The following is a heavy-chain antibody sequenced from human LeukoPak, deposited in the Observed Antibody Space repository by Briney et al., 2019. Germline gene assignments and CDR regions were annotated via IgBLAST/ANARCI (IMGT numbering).Heavy chain of an antibody. CDR3: ARDPSLPYCSGGSCYSHYYYYGMDV. D-gene: IGHD2-15*01. J-gene: IGHJ6*02. CDR1: GFTVSSNY. Sequence: GGSLRLSCAASGFTVSSNYMSWVRQAPGKGLEWLSVIYSGGSTYYADSVKGRFTIPRDNSKNTLYLQMNSLRAEDTAVYYCARDPSLPYCSGGSCYSHYYYYGMDVWGQGTTVTVSS. CDR2: IYSGGST. V-gene: IGHV3-53*01.